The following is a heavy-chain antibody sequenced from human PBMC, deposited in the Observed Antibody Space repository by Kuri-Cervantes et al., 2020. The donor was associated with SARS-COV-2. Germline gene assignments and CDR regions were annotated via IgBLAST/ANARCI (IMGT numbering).Heavy chain of an antibody. J-gene: IGHJ6*02. V-gene: IGHV4-34*01. D-gene: IGHD3-3*01. CDR1: GGSLSGYY. CDR3: ARYYDFWSGYPRVDV. CDR2: INHSGST. Sequence: SETLSLTCAVYGGSLSGYYWSWIRQPPGKGLEWIGEINHSGSTNYNPSLKSRVTISVDTSKNQFSLKLSSVTAADTAVYYCARYYDFWSGYPRVDVWGQGTTVTVSS.